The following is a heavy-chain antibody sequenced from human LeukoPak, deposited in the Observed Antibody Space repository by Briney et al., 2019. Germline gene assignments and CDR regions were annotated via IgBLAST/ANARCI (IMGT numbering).Heavy chain of an antibody. D-gene: IGHD5-18*01. V-gene: IGHV4-59*01. CDR1: GGSISSYY. J-gene: IGHJ4*02. CDR3: ARGLRGYSYGY. CDR2: IYYSGST. Sequence: SETLSLTCTVSGGSISSYYWSWPRQPPGKGLEWIGYIYYSGSTNYNPSLKSRVTISVDTSKNQFSLKLSSVTAADTAVYYCARGLRGYSYGYWGQGTLVTVSS.